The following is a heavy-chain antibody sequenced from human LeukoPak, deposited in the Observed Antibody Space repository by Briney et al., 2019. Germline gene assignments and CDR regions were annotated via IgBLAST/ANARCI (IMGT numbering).Heavy chain of an antibody. Sequence: SVKVSCKAFGRTFSSYATSWVRQAPGQGLEWMGGTIPIFGTVNYAQKFQGRVTITADESTSTAYMELSSLRSEDTAVYYCARRAVGGYSGYDPDREGYYFDYWGQGTLVTVSS. CDR1: GRTFSSYA. V-gene: IGHV1-69*13. D-gene: IGHD5-12*01. CDR3: ARRAVGGYSGYDPDREGYYFDY. CDR2: TIPIFGTV. J-gene: IGHJ4*02.